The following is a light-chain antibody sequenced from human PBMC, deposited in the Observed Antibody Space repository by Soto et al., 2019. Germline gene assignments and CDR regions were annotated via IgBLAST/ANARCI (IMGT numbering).Light chain of an antibody. Sequence: LTQSPATLSLSPGERATLSCGASQSVSNNYLTWYQQKPGLAPRLLIYDASTRATGIPDRFSGSGSGTDFTLTISRLEPEDFAVYYCHQYGSSPNTFGQGTRLEMK. V-gene: IGKV3D-20*01. CDR1: QSVSNNY. J-gene: IGKJ5*01. CDR3: HQYGSSPNT. CDR2: DAS.